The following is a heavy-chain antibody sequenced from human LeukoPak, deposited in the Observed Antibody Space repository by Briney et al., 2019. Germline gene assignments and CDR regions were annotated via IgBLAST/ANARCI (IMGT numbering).Heavy chain of an antibody. V-gene: IGHV4-34*01. Sequence: TSETLSLTCAVYGGSFSGYYWSWIRQPPGKGPEWIGEINHSGSTNYNPSLKSRVTISVDTSKNQFSLNLSSVTAADTTVYYCARRAERYYYYAMDVWGQGTTVTVSS. D-gene: IGHD1-26*01. CDR1: GGSFSGYY. CDR2: INHSGST. J-gene: IGHJ6*02. CDR3: ARRAERYYYYAMDV.